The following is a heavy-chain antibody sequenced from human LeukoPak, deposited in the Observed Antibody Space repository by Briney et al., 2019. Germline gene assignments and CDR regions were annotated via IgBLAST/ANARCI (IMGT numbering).Heavy chain of an antibody. D-gene: IGHD3-22*01. J-gene: IGHJ4*02. CDR2: INPNSGGT. CDR3: ARGWDTYYYDSSGYY. CDR1: GYTFTGYY. Sequence: WASVKVSCKASGYTFTGYYMHWVRQDPGQGLEWMGWINPNSGGTNYAQKFQGRVTMTRDTSISTAYMELSRLRSDDTAVYYCARGWDTYYYDSSGYYWGQGTLVTVSS. V-gene: IGHV1-2*02.